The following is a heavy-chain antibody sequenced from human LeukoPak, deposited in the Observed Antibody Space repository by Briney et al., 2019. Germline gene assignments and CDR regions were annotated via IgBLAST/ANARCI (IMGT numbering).Heavy chain of an antibody. Sequence: SETLSLTCTVSGGSICSYYWSWIRQPPGKGLEWIGYIYYSGSTNYNPSLKSRVTISVDTSKNQFSLKLSSVTAADTAVYYCARDPDYGDYARYGMDVWGQGTTVTVSS. J-gene: IGHJ6*02. D-gene: IGHD4-17*01. CDR3: ARDPDYGDYARYGMDV. CDR1: GGSICSYY. CDR2: IYYSGST. V-gene: IGHV4-59*01.